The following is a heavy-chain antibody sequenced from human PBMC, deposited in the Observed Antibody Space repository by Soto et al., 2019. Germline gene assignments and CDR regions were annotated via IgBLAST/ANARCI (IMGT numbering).Heavy chain of an antibody. Sequence: PGGSLRLSCAASGFTFDDYAMHWVRQAPGKGLEWVSGISWNSGRIGYADSVKGRFTISRDNAKNSLYLQMNSLRAEDTALYYCAKEKGCGEPHFDYFDYWGQGTLVTVSS. D-gene: IGHD3-10*01. CDR2: ISWNSGRI. V-gene: IGHV3-9*01. J-gene: IGHJ4*02. CDR3: AKEKGCGEPHFDYFDY. CDR1: GFTFDDYA.